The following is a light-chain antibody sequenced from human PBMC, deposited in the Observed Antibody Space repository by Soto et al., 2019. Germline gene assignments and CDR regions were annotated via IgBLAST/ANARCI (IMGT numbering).Light chain of an antibody. CDR2: TAS. CDR1: QSISAF. CDR3: QQSFGTVWT. Sequence: DIQMTQSPSSLPASVGDGVTITCRAGQSISAFLNWYQHKPGKAPKLLIYTASTLQTGVPSRFSGSGSGTDFTLTISNLQPEDFAIYYCQQSFGTVWTFGQGTRWISN. V-gene: IGKV1-39*01. J-gene: IGKJ1*01.